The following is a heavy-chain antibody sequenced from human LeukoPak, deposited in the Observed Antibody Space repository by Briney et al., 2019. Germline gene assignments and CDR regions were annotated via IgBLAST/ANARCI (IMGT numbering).Heavy chain of an antibody. Sequence: GGSLRLSCVGSGFTFNSYGMHWVRQAPGKGLQWVAAITYDGSTRYHADSVKGRFTISRDNSKNTLYLQMNSLRAEDTAVYYCAREITMVRGNYYYYMDVWGKGTTVTISS. V-gene: IGHV3-30*03. CDR1: GFTFNSYG. CDR3: AREITMVRGNYYYYMDV. D-gene: IGHD3-10*01. J-gene: IGHJ6*03. CDR2: ITYDGSTR.